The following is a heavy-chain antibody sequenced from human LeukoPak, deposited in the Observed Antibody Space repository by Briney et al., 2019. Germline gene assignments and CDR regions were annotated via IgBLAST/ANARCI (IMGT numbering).Heavy chain of an antibody. V-gene: IGHV1-46*01. D-gene: IGHD6-6*01. Sequence: ASVKVSCKASKYTFTSYYIHWARQAPGQGLEWMGIINPSGGSTGYAQKFQGRVTMTRDMSTSTVYMELSSLRSEDTAVYYCASSYSSSSRGMTDYWGQGTLVTVSS. CDR2: INPSGGST. CDR1: KYTFTSYY. CDR3: ASSYSSSSRGMTDY. J-gene: IGHJ4*02.